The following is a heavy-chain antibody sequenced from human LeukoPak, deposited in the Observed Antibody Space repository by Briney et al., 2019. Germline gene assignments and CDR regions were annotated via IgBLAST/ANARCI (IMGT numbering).Heavy chain of an antibody. CDR2: FDPEDGET. J-gene: IGHJ4*02. CDR3: ATGPLGGDYFFR. V-gene: IGHV1-24*01. CDR1: GYTLTELS. Sequence: GAPVKVSCKVSGYTLTELSMHWVRQAPGKGLEWMGGFDPEDGETIYAQKFQGRVTMTEDTSTDTAYVELSSLRSEDTAVYYCATGPLGGDYFFRWGQGTLVTVSS. D-gene: IGHD4-17*01.